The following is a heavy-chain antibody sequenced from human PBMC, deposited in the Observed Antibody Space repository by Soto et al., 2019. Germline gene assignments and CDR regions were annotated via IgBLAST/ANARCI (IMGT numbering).Heavy chain of an antibody. J-gene: IGHJ4*02. CDR1: GGSISSYY. CDR2: IYYSGNT. Sequence: PSETLSLNCTVSGGSISSYYWSWIRQPPGKGLEWIGYIYYSGNTNYNPSLKSRVTISVDTSKNQFSLKLSSVTAADTAVYYCARHLYGSGNYGFDYWGQGTLVTVSS. V-gene: IGHV4-59*08. CDR3: ARHLYGSGNYGFDY. D-gene: IGHD3-10*01.